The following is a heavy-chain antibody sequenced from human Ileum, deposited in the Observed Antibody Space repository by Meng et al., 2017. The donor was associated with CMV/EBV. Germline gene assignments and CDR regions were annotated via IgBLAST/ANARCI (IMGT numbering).Heavy chain of an antibody. Sequence: GESLKISCAASGFTVSNNYMNWVRQAPGKGLEWVSVIYDAGNTYYADSVKGRFTSSRDNSKNTLYLQMNSLRVEDTAVYYCAKENVAGNARWDAFDIWGQGKMVT. CDR2: IYDAGNT. V-gene: IGHV3-66*02. CDR1: GFTVSNNY. D-gene: IGHD5-24*01. J-gene: IGHJ3*02. CDR3: AKENVAGNARWDAFDI.